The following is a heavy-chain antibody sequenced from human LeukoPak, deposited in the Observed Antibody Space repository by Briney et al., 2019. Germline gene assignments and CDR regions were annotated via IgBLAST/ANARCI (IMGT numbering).Heavy chain of an antibody. Sequence: PGGSLRLSCVASGFTFNRYWMHWVRQAPGKGLVWVSRISRDRTSTSSADSVRGRFTISRDNAKSTLYLQMNSLRVDDTAVYYCASNVAVADDGPYYFDNWGQGTLVTVSS. V-gene: IGHV3-74*01. CDR3: ASNVAVADDGPYYFDN. D-gene: IGHD6-19*01. J-gene: IGHJ4*02. CDR2: ISRDRTST. CDR1: GFTFNRYW.